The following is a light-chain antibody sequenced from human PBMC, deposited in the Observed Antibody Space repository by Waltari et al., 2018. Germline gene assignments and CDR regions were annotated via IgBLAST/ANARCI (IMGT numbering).Light chain of an antibody. V-gene: IGLV3-21*01. CDR1: NIASKS. CDR2: YDR. CDR3: QVWENSVVV. J-gene: IGLJ2*01. Sequence: SYVLTQPPSVSVAPGETARISCGGDNIASKSVHWYQQKPGQAPMMVIYYDRDRPSEIPKGFSGSKFEERATLTISRVEAGDEADYHCQVWENSVVVFGDGTKLTVL.